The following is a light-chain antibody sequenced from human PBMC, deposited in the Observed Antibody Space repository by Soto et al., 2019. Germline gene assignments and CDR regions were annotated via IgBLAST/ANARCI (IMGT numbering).Light chain of an antibody. V-gene: IGKV3-20*01. Sequence: EIVLTQSPGTLSLSPGERVTLSCRAIQSVSSSYLAWYQQKPGQAPRLLIYGASSRATGISDRFSGSGSGTDFTLTISRLEPEDFAVYYCQQYGSSLSITFGQGTRLENK. CDR2: GAS. CDR1: QSVSSSY. J-gene: IGKJ5*01. CDR3: QQYGSSLSIT.